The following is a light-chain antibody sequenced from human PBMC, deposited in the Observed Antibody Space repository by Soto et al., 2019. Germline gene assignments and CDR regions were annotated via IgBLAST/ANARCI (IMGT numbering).Light chain of an antibody. CDR2: GTS. J-gene: IGKJ2*01. CDR3: QQYYNWPYT. V-gene: IGKV3-15*01. CDR1: QSVTSN. Sequence: EIVMTQSPATLSVSPGEGATLSCRASQSVTSNLAWYQQQPGQAPRLLIYGTSTRATGIAARLSGSGSGTEFTLTISSLQSEDFAVYYCQQYYNWPYTFGQGTKLETK.